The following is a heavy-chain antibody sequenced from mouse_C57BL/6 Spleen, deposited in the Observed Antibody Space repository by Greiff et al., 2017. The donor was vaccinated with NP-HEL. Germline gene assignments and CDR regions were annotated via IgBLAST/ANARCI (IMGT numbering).Heavy chain of an antibody. CDR2: IYPGSGNT. D-gene: IGHD2-3*01. Sequence: VKLQESGAELVRPGASVKLSCKASGYTFTDYYINWVKQRPGQGLEWIARIYPGSGNTYYNEKFKGKATLTAEKSSSTAYMQLSSLTSEDSAVYFCAREDGYSQGYYYAMDYWGQGTSVTVSS. CDR3: AREDGYSQGYYYAMDY. V-gene: IGHV1-76*01. CDR1: GYTFTDYY. J-gene: IGHJ4*01.